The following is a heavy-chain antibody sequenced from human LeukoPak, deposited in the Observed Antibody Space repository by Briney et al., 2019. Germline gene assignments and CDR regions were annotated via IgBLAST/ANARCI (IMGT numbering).Heavy chain of an antibody. CDR2: IYYSGST. V-gene: IGHV4-59*01. CDR3: ARDGPNYDFWSGYYSANYGMDV. Sequence: SETLSLTCTVSGGSISSYYWSWIRQPPGKGLEWIGYIYYSGSTNYNPSLKSRVTISVDTSKNQFSLKLSSVTVADTAVYYCARDGPNYDFWSGYYSANYGMDVWGQGTTVTVSS. J-gene: IGHJ6*02. CDR1: GGSISSYY. D-gene: IGHD3-3*01.